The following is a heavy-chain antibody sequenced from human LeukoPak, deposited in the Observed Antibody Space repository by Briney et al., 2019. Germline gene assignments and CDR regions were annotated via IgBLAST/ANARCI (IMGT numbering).Heavy chain of an antibody. J-gene: IGHJ4*02. V-gene: IGHV3-23*01. D-gene: IGHD3-3*01. CDR2: LSGSGGNT. CDR1: GFTFSGYA. CDR3: AKDLRGYYDLEAFFDY. Sequence: GGSLRLSCAASGFTFSGYAMGWVRLAPGKGLEWVSGLSGSGGNTYYADSVKGRFTISRDNSKNTLYLQMNSLRAEDTAIYYCAKDLRGYYDLEAFFDYWGQGTLVTVSS.